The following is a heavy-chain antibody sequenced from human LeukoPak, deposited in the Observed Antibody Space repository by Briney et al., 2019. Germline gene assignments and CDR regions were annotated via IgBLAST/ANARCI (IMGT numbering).Heavy chain of an antibody. V-gene: IGHV3-23*01. CDR2: ISGSGGST. CDR1: GFTFSSYA. J-gene: IGHJ4*02. Sequence: QTGGSLRLSCAASGFTFSSYAMSWVRQAPGKGLEWVSAISGSGGSTYYADSVKGRFTISRDNSKNTLYLQMNSLRAEDTAVYYCAKDRAQLIEIFDYWGQGTLVTVSS. CDR3: AKDRAQLIEIFDY. D-gene: IGHD3-16*02.